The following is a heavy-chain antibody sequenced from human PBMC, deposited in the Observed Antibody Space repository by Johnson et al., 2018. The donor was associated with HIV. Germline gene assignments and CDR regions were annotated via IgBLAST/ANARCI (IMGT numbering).Heavy chain of an antibody. J-gene: IGHJ3*02. V-gene: IGHV3-30*03. Sequence: QVQLVESGGGLVQPGRSLRLSCAASGVIFSSYGMHWVRQAPGKGLEWVAFTAHDESITHYADSVKGRFTMSRDNSKSTLYLQMNSLRGEDTAVYYCARDSDQYSSGWYEQLDAFDIWGQGTMVTVSS. D-gene: IGHD6-19*01. CDR3: ARDSDQYSSGWYEQLDAFDI. CDR1: GVIFSSYG. CDR2: TAHDESIT.